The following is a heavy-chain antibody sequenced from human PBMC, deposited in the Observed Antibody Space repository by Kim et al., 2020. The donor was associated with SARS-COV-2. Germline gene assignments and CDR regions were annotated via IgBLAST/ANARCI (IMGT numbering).Heavy chain of an antibody. V-gene: IGHV3-64D*09. D-gene: IGHD6-13*01. Sequence: GGSLRLSCSASGFTFSSYAMHWVRQAPGKGLEYVSAISSNGGSTYYADSVKGRFTISRDNSKNTLYLQMSSLRAEDTAVYYCVGFSRQQLVTYWGQGTLVTVSS. CDR1: GFTFSSYA. CDR2: ISSNGGST. CDR3: VGFSRQQLVTY. J-gene: IGHJ4*02.